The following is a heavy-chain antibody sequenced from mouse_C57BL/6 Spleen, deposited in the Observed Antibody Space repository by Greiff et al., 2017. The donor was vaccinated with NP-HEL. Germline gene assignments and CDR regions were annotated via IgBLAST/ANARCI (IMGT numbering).Heavy chain of an antibody. CDR2: INPNNGGT. D-gene: IGHD3-3*01. V-gene: IGHV1-26*01. Sequence: VQLQQPGPELVKPGASVKISCKASGYTFTDYYMNWVKQSHGKSLEWIGDINPNNGGTSYNQKFKGKATLTVDKSSSTAYMELRSLTSEDSAVYYCAREAGTYYFDYWGQGTTLTVSS. CDR1: GYTFTDYY. CDR3: AREAGTYYFDY. J-gene: IGHJ2*01.